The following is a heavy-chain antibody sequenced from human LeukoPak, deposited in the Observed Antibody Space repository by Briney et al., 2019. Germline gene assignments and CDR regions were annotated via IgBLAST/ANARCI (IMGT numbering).Heavy chain of an antibody. Sequence: ASVKVSCKASGYTFTSYGISWVRQAPGQGVEWMGWISAYNGNTNYAQKLQGRVTMTTDTSTSTAYMELRSLRSDDTAVYYCARDVPVLNSIAAAGTGVNWFDPWGQGTLVTVSS. CDR3: ARDVPVLNSIAAAGTGVNWFDP. V-gene: IGHV1-18*01. J-gene: IGHJ5*02. CDR1: GYTFTSYG. CDR2: ISAYNGNT. D-gene: IGHD6-13*01.